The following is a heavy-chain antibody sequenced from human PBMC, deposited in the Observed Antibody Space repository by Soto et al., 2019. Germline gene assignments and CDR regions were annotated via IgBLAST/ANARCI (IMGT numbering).Heavy chain of an antibody. V-gene: IGHV4-39*01. CDR3: ARQRTEQGYCSGGSCYSMWLGMDV. CDR1: GGSISSSSYY. CDR2: IYYSGST. D-gene: IGHD2-15*01. Sequence: SETLSLTCTVSGGSISSSSYYWGWIRQPPGKGLEWIGSIYYSGSTYYNPSLKSRVTISVDTSKNQFSLKLSSVTAADTAVYYCARQRTEQGYCSGGSCYSMWLGMDVWGQGTTVTVS. J-gene: IGHJ6*02.